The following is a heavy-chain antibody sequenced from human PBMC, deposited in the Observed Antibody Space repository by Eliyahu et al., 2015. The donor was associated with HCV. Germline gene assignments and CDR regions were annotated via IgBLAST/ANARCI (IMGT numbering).Heavy chain of an antibody. J-gene: IGHJ6*02. CDR3: ANDVDDDFWPGGMDV. V-gene: IGHV3-30*18. Sequence: QVQLVESGGGVVQPGRSLRLSXAAXGFTFXSYGMHWVRQXPGKGLEWVAVISYEGSNIYYADSVKGRFTISRDNSKNTLYLQMNSLRGEDTAVYYCANDVDDDFWPGGMDVWGQGTTVTVSS. CDR1: GFTFXSYG. CDR2: ISYEGSNI. D-gene: IGHD3-3*01.